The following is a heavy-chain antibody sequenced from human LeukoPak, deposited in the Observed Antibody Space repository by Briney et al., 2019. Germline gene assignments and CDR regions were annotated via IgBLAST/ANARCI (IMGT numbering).Heavy chain of an antibody. J-gene: IGHJ4*02. CDR3: GRGHWGLDY. V-gene: IGHV3-11*04. D-gene: IGHD7-27*01. CDR2: ISNSGDSI. CDR1: GFTFHDSY. Sequence: GGSLRLSCEASGFTFHDSYMTWIRQAPGKGLEWVSFISNSGDSIYYADSVKGRFITSRDNAKSSLYLQMNSLRAEDTALYYCGRGHWGLDYWGQGALVTVSS.